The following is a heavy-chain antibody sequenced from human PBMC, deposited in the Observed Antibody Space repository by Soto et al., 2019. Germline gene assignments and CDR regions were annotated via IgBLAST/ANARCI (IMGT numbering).Heavy chain of an antibody. CDR1: GYTLTSYG. D-gene: IGHD6-6*01. CDR3: ARAIERTYSSSVVPGY. Sequence: ASVKVSCKASGYTLTSYGISWVRQAPGQGLEWMGWISAYNGNTNYAQKLQGRVTMTTDTSTSTAYMELRSLRSDDTAVYYCARAIERTYSSSVVPGYWGQGTLVTVPQ. CDR2: ISAYNGNT. V-gene: IGHV1-18*01. J-gene: IGHJ4*02.